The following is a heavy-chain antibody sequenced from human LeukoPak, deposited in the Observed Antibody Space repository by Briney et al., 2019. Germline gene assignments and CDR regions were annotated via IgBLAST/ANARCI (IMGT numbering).Heavy chain of an antibody. CDR1: GFTFSSYA. J-gene: IGHJ4*02. CDR2: INSNGGST. CDR3: VKDTYSSGFYRIFYY. D-gene: IGHD6-25*01. V-gene: IGHV3-64D*06. Sequence: GGSLRLSCSASGFTFSSYAMHWVRQAPGKGLEYISAINSNGGSTYYADSVKGRFTISRDNSKNTLYLQMSSLRAEDTAVYYCVKDTYSSGFYRIFYYCGQGALVTV.